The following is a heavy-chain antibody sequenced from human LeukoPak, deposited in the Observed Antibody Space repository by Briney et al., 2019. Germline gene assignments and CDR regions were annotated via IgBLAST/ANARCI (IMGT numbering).Heavy chain of an antibody. CDR3: AREDQPRGTFDY. D-gene: IGHD2-15*01. Sequence: GGSLRLSCAASGFTFSSYGMHWVRQAPGKGLEWVAVIWYDGSNKYYADSVKGRFTISRDNSKNTLYPQMNSLRAEDTAVYYCAREDQPRGTFDYWGQGILVTVSS. V-gene: IGHV3-33*01. CDR2: IWYDGSNK. J-gene: IGHJ4*02. CDR1: GFTFSSYG.